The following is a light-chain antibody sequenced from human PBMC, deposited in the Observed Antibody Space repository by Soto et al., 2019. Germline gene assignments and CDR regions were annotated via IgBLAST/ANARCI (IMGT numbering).Light chain of an antibody. Sequence: QSVLTQPPSASGSPGQSVTISCTGTSSDVGGYKYVPWYQQHPGKAPKLMIYEVSKRPSGVPDRFSGSKSGNTASLTVSGLQAEDEADYYCSSYAGNNHYVFGTGTKVTVL. CDR1: SSDVGGYKY. CDR2: EVS. J-gene: IGLJ1*01. CDR3: SSYAGNNHYV. V-gene: IGLV2-8*01.